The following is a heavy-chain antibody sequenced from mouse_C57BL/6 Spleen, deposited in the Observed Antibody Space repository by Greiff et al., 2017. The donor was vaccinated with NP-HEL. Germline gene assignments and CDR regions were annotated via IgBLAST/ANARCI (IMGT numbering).Heavy chain of an antibody. CDR3: ARVVYAMDY. CDR2: ISYDGSN. Sequence: EVQRVESGPGLVKPSQSLSLTCSVTSYSITSGYYWNWIRQFPGNKLEWMGYISYDGSNKYNPSLKNRISITRDTSKNQFFLKLNSVTTEDTATYYCARVVYAMDYWGQGTSVTVSS. J-gene: IGHJ4*01. CDR1: SYSITSGYY. V-gene: IGHV3-6*01.